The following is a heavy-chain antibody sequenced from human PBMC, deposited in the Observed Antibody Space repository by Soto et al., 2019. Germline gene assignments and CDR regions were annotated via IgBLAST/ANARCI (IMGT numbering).Heavy chain of an antibody. J-gene: IGHJ4*02. Sequence: PGGSMIVSCASSGLKFNNFHMILVRQNPKKGLEWVSTISGSGGSTYYTDFVKGRFTISRDNSKNTLYLQMNNLRADDTAVYICAKRPAAIRASDYWGQGTLVTVSS. D-gene: IGHD2-2*01. CDR2: ISGSGGST. CDR1: GLKFNNFH. V-gene: IGHV3-23*01. CDR3: AKRPAAIRASDY.